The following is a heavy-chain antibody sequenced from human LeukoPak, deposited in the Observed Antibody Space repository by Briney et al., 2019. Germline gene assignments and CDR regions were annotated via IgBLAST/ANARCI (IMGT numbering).Heavy chain of an antibody. CDR1: GGSFSGYY. V-gene: IGHV4-34*01. J-gene: IGHJ3*02. D-gene: IGHD2-2*01. Sequence: SETLSLTCAVYGGSFSGYYWSWIRQPPGKGLEWIGEINHNGSTNYNPSLKSRVTISVDTSKNLFSLKLSSVTAADTAVYYCARARIGGIVVVPAARDAFDIWGQGTMVTVSS. CDR3: ARARIGGIVVVPAARDAFDI. CDR2: INHNGST.